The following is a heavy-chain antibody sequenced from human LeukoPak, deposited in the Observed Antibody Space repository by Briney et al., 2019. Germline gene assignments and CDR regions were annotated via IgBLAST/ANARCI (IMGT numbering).Heavy chain of an antibody. CDR1: GYTFTGYY. Sequence: ASVKVSCKASGYTFTGYYMHWVRQAPGQGLEWMGWINPNSGGTNYAQKFQGRVTMTRDTSISTAYMELRSLRSDDTAVYYCARGGAIKNYYYYYMDVWGKGTTVTVSS. J-gene: IGHJ6*03. D-gene: IGHD5-12*01. CDR3: ARGGAIKNYYYYYMDV. V-gene: IGHV1-2*02. CDR2: INPNSGGT.